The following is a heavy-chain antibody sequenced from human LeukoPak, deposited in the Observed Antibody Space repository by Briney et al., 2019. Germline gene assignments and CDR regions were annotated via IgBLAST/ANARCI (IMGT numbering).Heavy chain of an antibody. J-gene: IGHJ4*02. V-gene: IGHV1-3*01. Sequence: ASVKLSCKASGYTFTSYAMHWVRQAPAQRLEWMGWINANNGNTKYSQKFQGRVTITRDTSASTAYMELSSLRSEDTAVYYCARDRHYYGSGSYYKLDYWGQGTLVTVSS. CDR3: ARDRHYYGSGSYYKLDY. CDR1: GYTFTSYA. CDR2: INANNGNT. D-gene: IGHD3-10*01.